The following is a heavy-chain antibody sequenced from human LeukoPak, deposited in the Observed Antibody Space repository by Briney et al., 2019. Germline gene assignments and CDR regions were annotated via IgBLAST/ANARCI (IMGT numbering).Heavy chain of an antibody. CDR3: ARGRRDGYNKAPYFDY. CDR2: IYYSGGT. V-gene: IGHV4-59*01. CDR1: GGSISSYY. J-gene: IGHJ4*02. D-gene: IGHD5-24*01. Sequence: PSETLSLTCTVSGGSISSYYWSWIRQPPGKGREWMGYIYYSGGTNYNPSLKSRVTISVDTSKNQFSLKLSSVTAADTAVYYCARGRRDGYNKAPYFDYWGQGTLVTVSS.